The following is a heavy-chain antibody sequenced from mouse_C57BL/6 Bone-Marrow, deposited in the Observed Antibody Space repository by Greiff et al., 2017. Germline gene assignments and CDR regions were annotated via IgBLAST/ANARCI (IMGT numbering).Heavy chain of an antibody. V-gene: IGHV5-6*01. Sequence: EVQLVESGGDLVKPGGSLKLSCAASGFTFSSYGMSWVRQTPDQRLEWVATISSGGSCTYYPDSVKGRFTMSGDKAKNTLYLQMSSLKSEDTAMYYCARTDYGGGLFAYWGQGTLVTVSA. CDR2: ISSGGSCT. CDR1: GFTFSSYG. J-gene: IGHJ3*01. CDR3: ARTDYGGGLFAY. D-gene: IGHD2-4*01.